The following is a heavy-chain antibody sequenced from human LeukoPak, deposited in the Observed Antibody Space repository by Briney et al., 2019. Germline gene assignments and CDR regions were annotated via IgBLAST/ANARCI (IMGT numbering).Heavy chain of an antibody. CDR3: ARSRRQGLGYYGMDV. CDR1: GGSISSYY. J-gene: IGHJ6*02. V-gene: IGHV4-59*08. CDR2: IYHSGST. Sequence: SETLSLTCTVSGGSISSYYWSWIRQPPGKGLEWIGSIYHSGSTYYNPSLKSRVTISVDTSKNQFSLSLSSVTAADTAVYYCARSRRQGLGYYGMDVWGQGTTVTVSS. D-gene: IGHD3/OR15-3a*01.